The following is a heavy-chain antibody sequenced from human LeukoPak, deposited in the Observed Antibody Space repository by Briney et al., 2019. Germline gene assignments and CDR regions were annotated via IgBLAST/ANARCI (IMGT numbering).Heavy chain of an antibody. CDR3: AREWNSSSWYPHGPAFDI. D-gene: IGHD6-13*01. J-gene: IGHJ4*02. CDR2: INPSGGST. CDR1: GYTFTSYY. V-gene: IGHV1-46*01. Sequence: GASVTVSCTASGYTFTSYYMHWVQQAPGQGLEWMGIINPSGGSTSYAQKFQGRVTMTRDTSTSTVYMELSSLRSEDTAVYYCAREWNSSSWYPHGPAFDIWGQGTLVTVSS.